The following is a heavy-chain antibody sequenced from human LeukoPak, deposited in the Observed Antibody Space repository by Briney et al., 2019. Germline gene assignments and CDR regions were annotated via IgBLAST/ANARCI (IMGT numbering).Heavy chain of an antibody. Sequence: PSETLSLTCSVSGASMNGHYWTWIRLSPGKGLEWIGYISDSRSASYNSSLRRRGIMALEAAKTDFSLRLNSVTVAETAVYYCAGVFRGAVSSNWFDPWGQGTLVTVSS. CDR2: ISDSRSA. D-gene: IGHD3-3*01. CDR3: AGVFRGAVSSNWFDP. J-gene: IGHJ5*02. CDR1: GASMNGHY. V-gene: IGHV4-59*11.